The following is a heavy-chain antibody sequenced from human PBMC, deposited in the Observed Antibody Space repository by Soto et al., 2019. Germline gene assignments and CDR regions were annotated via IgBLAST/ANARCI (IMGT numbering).Heavy chain of an antibody. CDR3: AHTWGLPFDY. J-gene: IGHJ4*02. CDR1: GFSLRTTGVG. Sequence: QITLKESGPTLVEPTQTLTLTCTHSGFSLRTTGVGVGWIRQPPGKALERLGIIYWNDDKRYSPSLKNRFTLTSDISKSQVVLTMTTMDPVDTATYYCAHTWGLPFDYWGQGTLVIVSS. V-gene: IGHV2-5*01. D-gene: IGHD3-16*01. CDR2: IYWNDDK.